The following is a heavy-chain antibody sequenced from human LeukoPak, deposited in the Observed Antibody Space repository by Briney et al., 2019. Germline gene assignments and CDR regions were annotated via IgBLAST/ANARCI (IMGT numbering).Heavy chain of an antibody. V-gene: IGHV3-23*01. J-gene: IGHJ6*02. CDR3: ARGLAGAYRIMDV. Sequence: GGSLRLSCAASGFIFTSYTMTWVRQAPGKGLEWVSAISGSGDTTSYADSVKGRFAISRDNARNTLYLQMNSLRGEDAAVYYCARGLAGAYRIMDVWGQGTTVTVS. D-gene: IGHD6-19*01. CDR1: GFIFTSYT. CDR2: ISGSGDTT.